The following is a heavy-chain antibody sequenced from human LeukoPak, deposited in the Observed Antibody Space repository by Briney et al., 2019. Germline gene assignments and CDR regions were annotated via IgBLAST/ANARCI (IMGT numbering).Heavy chain of an antibody. CDR1: GGPISSGDYY. J-gene: IGHJ6*03. CDR2: IYYSGST. Sequence: PSQTLSLTCTVSGGPISSGDYYWSWIRQPPGKGLEWIGYIYYSGSTYYNPSLKSRVTISVDTSKNQFSLKLSSVTAADTAVYYCAREHSSSSPSPYYYYYMDVRGKGTTVTVSS. V-gene: IGHV4-30-4*08. D-gene: IGHD6-13*01. CDR3: AREHSSSSPSPYYYYYMDV.